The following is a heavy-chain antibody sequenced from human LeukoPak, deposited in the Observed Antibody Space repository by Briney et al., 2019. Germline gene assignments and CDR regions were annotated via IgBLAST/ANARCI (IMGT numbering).Heavy chain of an antibody. Sequence: SVKVSFKASGGTFSIYAISWVRQAPGQGLEWMGGIIPIFGTANYAQKFQGRVTITADESTSTAYMELSSLRSEDTAVYYCARWYSSSWDRGDFDYWGQGTLVTVSS. V-gene: IGHV1-69*13. CDR3: ARWYSSSWDRGDFDY. J-gene: IGHJ4*02. CDR1: GGTFSIYA. D-gene: IGHD6-13*01. CDR2: IIPIFGTA.